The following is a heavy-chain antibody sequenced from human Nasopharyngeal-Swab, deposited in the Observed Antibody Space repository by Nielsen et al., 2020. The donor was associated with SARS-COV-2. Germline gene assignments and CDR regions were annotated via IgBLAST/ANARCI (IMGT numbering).Heavy chain of an antibody. Sequence: WGSLTLSCAASGFTFNNYNFNWVRQAPGQGLELVSSISISSSYIYYADSGKGRFTISRDNAKNSLYLQMNSLRAEDTAVYYCARDGLDYDFWSAYFMDVWGQGTKVTVSS. V-gene: IGHV3-21*01. D-gene: IGHD3-3*01. CDR1: GFTFNNYN. J-gene: IGHJ6*02. CDR2: ISISSSYI. CDR3: ARDGLDYDFWSAYFMDV.